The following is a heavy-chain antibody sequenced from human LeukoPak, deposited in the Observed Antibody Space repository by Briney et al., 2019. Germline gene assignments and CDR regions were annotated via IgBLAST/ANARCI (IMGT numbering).Heavy chain of an antibody. D-gene: IGHD2-2*01. CDR3: ARDDCSGSSCLAS. J-gene: IGHJ5*02. V-gene: IGHV3-33*01. CDR2: IWYDGSKE. CDR1: GFTFSRHG. Sequence: GGSLRLSCAASGFTFSRHGFHWVRQAPGKGLDWLTTIWYDGSKEYYADDVKGRFTISRDDSKNTLYLQMTGLRVEDTAVYYCARDDCSGSSCLASWGQGTLVTVSS.